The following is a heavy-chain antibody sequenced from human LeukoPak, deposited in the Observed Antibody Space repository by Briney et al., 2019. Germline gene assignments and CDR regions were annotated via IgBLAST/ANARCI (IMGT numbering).Heavy chain of an antibody. J-gene: IGHJ4*02. Sequence: GGSLRLSCAASGFTFSSYSRSWVRQAPGKGLEWVSAISGSGGSTYYADSVKGRFTISRDNSKNTLYLQMNSLRAEDTAVYYCAKSTRGITMIVVVITAFDYWGQGTLVTVSS. D-gene: IGHD3-22*01. CDR1: GFTFSSYS. CDR3: AKSTRGITMIVVVITAFDY. CDR2: ISGSGGST. V-gene: IGHV3-23*01.